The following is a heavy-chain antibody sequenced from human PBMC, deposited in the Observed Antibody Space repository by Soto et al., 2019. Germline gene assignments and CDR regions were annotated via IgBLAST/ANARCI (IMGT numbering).Heavy chain of an antibody. D-gene: IGHD5-18*01. CDR2: SHQSGNT. Sequence: QVQLQESGPGLVKPSGTLSLTCAVSGVSIGSHDWWTWVRQPPGKGLEWIGESHQSGNTHYNSSLESRVTVSLDTSKNPFSLQLSSVTVADTAVYYCATRDTGRVYWGQGTLVTVSS. J-gene: IGHJ4*02. CDR3: ATRDTGRVY. V-gene: IGHV4-4*02. CDR1: GVSIGSHDW.